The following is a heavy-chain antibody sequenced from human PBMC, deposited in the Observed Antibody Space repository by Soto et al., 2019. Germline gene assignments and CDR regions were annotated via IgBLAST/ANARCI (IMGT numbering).Heavy chain of an antibody. V-gene: IGHV4-30-4*01. CDR2: IYYSGST. CDR1: GGSISSGDYY. J-gene: IGHJ5*02. Sequence: QVQLQESRPGLVKPSQTLSLPCTVSGGSISSGDYYWSWIRQPPGKGLEWIGYIYYSGSTYYNPSLKSRVTQSVDTSKNQFSLKLSSVTAAHTAVYYCAREPEGGWFDPWGQGTLVTVSS. CDR3: AREPEGGWFDP. D-gene: IGHD3-16*01.